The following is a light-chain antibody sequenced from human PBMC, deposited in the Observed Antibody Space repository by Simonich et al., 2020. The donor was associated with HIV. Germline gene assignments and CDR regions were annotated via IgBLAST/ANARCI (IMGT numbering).Light chain of an antibody. CDR2: GAS. CDR3: QQYNNWPSFT. J-gene: IGKJ3*01. V-gene: IGKV3-15*01. CDR1: QSVSSK. Sequence: EIVMTQSPATLSLSPGERATLSCRASQSVSSKLAWYQQKPGQAPTLLIYGASTRATGGPARFSGSGSGTEFTLTISSLQSEDFALYYCQQYNNWPSFTFGPGTKVDIK.